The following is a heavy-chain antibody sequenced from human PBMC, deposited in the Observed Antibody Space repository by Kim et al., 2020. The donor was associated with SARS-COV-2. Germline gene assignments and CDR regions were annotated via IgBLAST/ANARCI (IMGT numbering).Heavy chain of an antibody. D-gene: IGHD2-15*01. CDR2: INSDGSSI. Sequence: GGSLRLSCAASGFTFSSYWMHWVRQAPGKGLVWVSRINSDGSSITYADSVKGRFTISRDNAKNTLHLQMNSPRAEDTAAYYCSSGSSGSYPRAVDIWGQG. V-gene: IGHV3-74*01. CDR3: SSGSSGSYPRAVDI. J-gene: IGHJ3*02. CDR1: GFTFSSYW.